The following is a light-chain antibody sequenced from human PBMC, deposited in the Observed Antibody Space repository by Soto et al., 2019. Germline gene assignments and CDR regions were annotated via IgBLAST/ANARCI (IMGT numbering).Light chain of an antibody. CDR1: QRVTAHY. J-gene: IGKJ1*01. CDR2: AAS. Sequence: EVVLTQSPGTVSLSPGERATLSCRASQRVTAHYLAWYQQKPGQAPRLLIYAASSRATFIPVRVSGSGSWTAFTLSISRLEPQDFAMASCKRYGSSVTCTFGQGTNVEIK. V-gene: IGKV3-20*01. CDR3: KRYGSSVTCT.